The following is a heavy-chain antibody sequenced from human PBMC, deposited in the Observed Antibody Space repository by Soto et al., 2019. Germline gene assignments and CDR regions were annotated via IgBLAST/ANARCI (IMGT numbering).Heavy chain of an antibody. Sequence: EVQLVESGGGLVEPGGSLRLSCAPSGLSFSTHSMNWVRQAPGKGLEWVSSISSDSYYIYYADSVKGRFTISRDNAKNSLYLQMNSLRADDTAVYYCARNRNTSAQTHGMDVWGQGTTVTVSS. CDR1: GLSFSTHS. CDR2: ISSDSYYI. V-gene: IGHV3-21*01. CDR3: ARNRNTSAQTHGMDV. J-gene: IGHJ6*02.